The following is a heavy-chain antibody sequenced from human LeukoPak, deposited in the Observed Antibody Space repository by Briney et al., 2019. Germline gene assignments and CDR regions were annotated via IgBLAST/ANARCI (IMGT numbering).Heavy chain of an antibody. CDR2: IYTSGST. J-gene: IGHJ6*03. CDR3: ARDLVFWSGYSQEGDYYYYMDV. CDR1: GGSISSGGYY. D-gene: IGHD3-3*01. V-gene: IGHV4-61*02. Sequence: SSQTLSLTCTVSGGSISSGGYYWSWIRQHPGKGLEWIGRIYTSGSTNYNPSLKSRVTMSVDTSKNQFSLKLSSVTAADTAVYYCARDLVFWSGYSQEGDYYYYMDVWGKGTTVTVSS.